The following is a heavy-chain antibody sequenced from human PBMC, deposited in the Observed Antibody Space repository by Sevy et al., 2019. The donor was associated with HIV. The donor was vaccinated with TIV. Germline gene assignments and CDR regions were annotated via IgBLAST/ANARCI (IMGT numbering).Heavy chain of an antibody. V-gene: IGHV3-23*01. CDR2: IGHNGDNT. CDR3: AKGVRLGGPIYYGMDV. J-gene: IGHJ6*02. Sequence: GGSLRLSCVASVFTFSNYAMTWVRQTPGKGLEWVSGIGHNGDNTHHAGSVKGRFSISRDNSKNTLDLQMNSLRAEDTAVYYCAKGVRLGGPIYYGMDVWGQGTTVTVSS. CDR1: VFTFSNYA. D-gene: IGHD3-10*02.